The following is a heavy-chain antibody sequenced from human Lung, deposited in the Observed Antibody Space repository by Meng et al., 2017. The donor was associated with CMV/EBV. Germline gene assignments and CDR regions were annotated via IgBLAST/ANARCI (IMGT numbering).Heavy chain of an antibody. J-gene: IGHJ4*02. D-gene: IGHD2-21*02. CDR1: GGSLSSRNW. V-gene: IGHV4-4*02. Sequence: GPLQEAGPGLVKPSGTLSLTCAGSGGSLSSRNWWSWVRQPPGKGLELIGEIYHSGSTNYNPSLKSRVTISVDESKNQFSLRLSSVTAADTAVYYCARVGAYCGGDCYHPRWGQGTLVTVSS. CDR3: ARVGAYCGGDCYHPR. CDR2: IYHSGST.